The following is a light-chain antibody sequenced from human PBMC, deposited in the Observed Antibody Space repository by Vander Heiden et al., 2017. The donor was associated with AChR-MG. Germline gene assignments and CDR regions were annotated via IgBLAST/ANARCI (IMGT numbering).Light chain of an antibody. Sequence: EIVLTQSPGTLSLSPGERATLSCRASQSVSSNYLAWYQQKPGQAPRLLIYDASTRATGIPARFSGSGSGTEFTLTISSLQSEDFAVYYCQHYNNWPVTFGPGTKVDVK. CDR1: QSVSSN. CDR2: DAS. V-gene: IGKV3-15*01. CDR3: QHYNNWPVT. J-gene: IGKJ3*01.